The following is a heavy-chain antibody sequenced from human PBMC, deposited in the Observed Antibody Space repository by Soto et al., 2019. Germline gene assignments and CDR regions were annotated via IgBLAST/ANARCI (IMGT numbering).Heavy chain of an antibody. J-gene: IGHJ4*02. CDR2: INKNGFTI. CDR1: GFTLTTYS. Sequence: LRLSCAVSGFTLTTYSMTWVRQAPGKGLEWISFINKNGFTIYYADSVKGRFTISRDYAKNSLYLQMDSLRHEDTAVYYCARGAVTDTYTFDFCGLGPLVTVS. CDR3: ARGAVTDTYTFDF. V-gene: IGHV3-48*02. D-gene: IGHD6-19*01.